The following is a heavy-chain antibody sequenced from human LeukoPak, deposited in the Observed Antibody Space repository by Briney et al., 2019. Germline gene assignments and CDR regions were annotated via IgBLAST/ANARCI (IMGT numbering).Heavy chain of an antibody. CDR3: ARGTMVRGPPRAFDY. D-gene: IGHD3-10*01. Sequence: SGTLSLTCAVSGGSISSSNWWSWVRQPPGKGLEWIGEIYHSGSTNYNPSLKSRVTISVDKSKNQFSLKLSSVTAADTAVYYCARGTMVRGPPRAFDYWGQGTLVTVSS. CDR1: GGSISSSNW. CDR2: IYHSGST. J-gene: IGHJ4*02. V-gene: IGHV4-4*02.